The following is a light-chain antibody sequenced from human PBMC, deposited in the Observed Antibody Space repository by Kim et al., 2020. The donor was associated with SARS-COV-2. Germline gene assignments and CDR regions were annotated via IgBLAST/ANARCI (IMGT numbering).Light chain of an antibody. J-gene: IGLJ2*01. V-gene: IGLV2-14*04. CDR2: DVS. CDR1: SRDVGGYNY. CDR3: SSYTSSSTLV. Sequence: GQSITLSCTGTSRDVGGYNYVSWYQQHPGKAPKLMIYDVSKRPSGVSNRFSGSKSGNTASLTISGLQAEDEADYYCSSYTSSSTLVFGGGTKLTVL.